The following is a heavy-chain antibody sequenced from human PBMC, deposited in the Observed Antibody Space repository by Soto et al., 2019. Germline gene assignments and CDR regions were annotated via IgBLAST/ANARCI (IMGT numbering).Heavy chain of an antibody. J-gene: IGHJ4*02. CDR1: GFTFNIYG. V-gene: IGHV3-30*18. CDR3: AKDQASGQGSFDS. CDR2: ISYDGSNQ. Sequence: GGSRRLSCAASGFTFNIYGMHWVRQAPDKGLEWVALISYDGSNQYYADSVKGRFTISRDNSKNTLFLQMNSLRADDTAVYYCAKDQASGQGSFDSWGQGPLVTVSS.